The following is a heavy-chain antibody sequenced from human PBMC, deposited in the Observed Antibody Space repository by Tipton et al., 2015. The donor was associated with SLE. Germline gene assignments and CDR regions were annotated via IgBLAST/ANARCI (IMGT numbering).Heavy chain of an antibody. CDR3: ARGTAGGFDY. CDR1: GYSISSGYY. J-gene: IGHJ4*02. V-gene: IGHV4-38-2*01. D-gene: IGHD6-13*01. CDR2: IYHSGST. Sequence: LRLSCAVSGYSISSGYYWGWIRQPPGKGLEWIGSIYHSGSTYYNPSLKSRVTISVDTSKNQFSLKLSSVTAADTAVYYCARGTAGGFDYWGQGTLVTVSS.